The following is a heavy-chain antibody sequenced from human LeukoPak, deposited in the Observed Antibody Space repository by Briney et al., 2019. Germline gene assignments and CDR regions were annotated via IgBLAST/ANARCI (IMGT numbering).Heavy chain of an antibody. CDR2: ISAYNGNT. D-gene: IGHD3-22*01. CDR3: ARVRYYDSSGYYLDAFDI. CDR1: GYTFTSYG. Sequence: ASVKVSCKASGYTFTSYGISWVRQAPGQGLEWMGWISAYNGNTNYAQKLQGRVTITTDTSTSTAYMELRSLRSDDTAVYYCARVRYYDSSGYYLDAFDIWGQGTMVTVSS. V-gene: IGHV1-18*01. J-gene: IGHJ3*02.